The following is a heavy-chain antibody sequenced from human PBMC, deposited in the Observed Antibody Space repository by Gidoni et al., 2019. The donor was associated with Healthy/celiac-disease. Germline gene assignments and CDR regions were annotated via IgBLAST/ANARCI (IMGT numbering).Heavy chain of an antibody. J-gene: IGHJ4*02. Sequence: VQLVESGGGLVQPGGSLRLSCPASGFPFRSYSMNWVRQAPGKGLGWVSSISSSSSYIYYADSVKGRFTISRDNAKNSLYLQMNSLRAEDTAVYYCERDAEMATLYYFDYWGQGTLVTVSS. V-gene: IGHV3-21*06. D-gene: IGHD2-15*01. CDR2: ISSSSSYI. CDR3: ERDAEMATLYYFDY. CDR1: GFPFRSYS.